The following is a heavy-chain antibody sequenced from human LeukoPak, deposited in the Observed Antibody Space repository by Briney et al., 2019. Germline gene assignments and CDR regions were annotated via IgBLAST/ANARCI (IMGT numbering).Heavy chain of an antibody. D-gene: IGHD6-13*01. CDR3: ARTARIAATVGDYFDY. Sequence: ASVKVSCKASGYTFTSHAIHWVRQAPGQRPEWMGWINAGSGDTKCSQNLEGRVTITRDTSASTAYMGLSSLKSEDTAVYYCARTARIAATVGDYFDYWGQGTLVTVS. V-gene: IGHV1-3*01. CDR1: GYTFTSHA. J-gene: IGHJ4*02. CDR2: INAGSGDT.